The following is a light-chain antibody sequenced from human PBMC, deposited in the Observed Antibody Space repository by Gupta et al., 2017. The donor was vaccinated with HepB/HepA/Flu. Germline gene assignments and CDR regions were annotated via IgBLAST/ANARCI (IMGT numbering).Light chain of an antibody. CDR1: NSDIATYNR. Sequence: QSALTQPPSVSGSPGQSVTISCTGTNSDIATYNRVSWYQQPPGTAPKLIIYEVSNRPSGVPDRFSGSKSGNTASLTISGLQTEDEADYYCSSSMSDSFLVFGGGTMLTVL. V-gene: IGLV2-18*02. CDR2: EVS. J-gene: IGLJ3*02. CDR3: SSSMSDSFLV.